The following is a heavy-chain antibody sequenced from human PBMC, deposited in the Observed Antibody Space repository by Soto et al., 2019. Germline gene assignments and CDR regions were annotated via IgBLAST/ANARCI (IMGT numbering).Heavy chain of an antibody. CDR3: ARDIRRIWFGESPWFDP. CDR2: ISAYNGNT. D-gene: IGHD3-10*01. J-gene: IGHJ5*02. CDR1: GYTFTSYG. V-gene: IGHV1-18*01. Sequence: QVQLVQSGAEVKKPGASVKVSCKASGYTFTSYGISWVRQAPGQGLEWMGWISAYNGNTNYAQKLQGRVTMTTDTATSTAYMELRSLRSDDTAVYSCARDIRRIWFGESPWFDPWGQGTLVTVSS.